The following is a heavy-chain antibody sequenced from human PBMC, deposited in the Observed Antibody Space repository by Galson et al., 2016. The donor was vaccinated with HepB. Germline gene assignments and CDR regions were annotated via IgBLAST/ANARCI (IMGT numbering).Heavy chain of an antibody. CDR1: GFTFRNSA. Sequence: SVKVSCKASGFTFRNSAVQWVRQARGQRLEWIGWIVVGSGNTNYAQKFQERVTITRDMSTSTAYMELSSLRSEDTAVYFCAADVIDVVPVAMDPDYPYSGLDVWGQGTTVTVSS. J-gene: IGHJ6*02. D-gene: IGHD2-2*01. CDR3: AADVIDVVPVAMDPDYPYSGLDV. CDR2: IVVGSGNT. V-gene: IGHV1-58*01.